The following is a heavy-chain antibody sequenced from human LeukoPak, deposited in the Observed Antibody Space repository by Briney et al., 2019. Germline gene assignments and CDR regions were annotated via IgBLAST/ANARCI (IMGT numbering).Heavy chain of an antibody. CDR2: IHVSGST. V-gene: IGHV4-4*07. CDR3: ARVNRGSGQLVRAANWFDP. D-gene: IGHD6-6*01. CDR1: GDSISSYY. J-gene: IGHJ5*02. Sequence: PSETLSLTCTVSGDSISSYYWSWIRQPAGKGLEWIGRIHVSGSTNYNPSLKSRVTISVDTSKNQFSLKLSSVTAADTAVYYCARVNRGSGQLVRAANWFDPWGQGTLVTVSS.